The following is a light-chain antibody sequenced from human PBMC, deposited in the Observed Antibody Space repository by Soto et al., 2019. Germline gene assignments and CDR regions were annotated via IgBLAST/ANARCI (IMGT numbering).Light chain of an antibody. V-gene: IGKV3-15*01. CDR2: GAS. CDR3: QQYNNWPPYT. J-gene: IGKJ2*01. Sequence: EIVLTQSPATLSVSPGERATLSCRASQSVSSNLAWFQQKPGQPPRLLIYGASTRATAIPARFSGNGFGTEFTLTISSLESEDFAVYFCQQYNNWPPYTFGQGTKLEIK. CDR1: QSVSSN.